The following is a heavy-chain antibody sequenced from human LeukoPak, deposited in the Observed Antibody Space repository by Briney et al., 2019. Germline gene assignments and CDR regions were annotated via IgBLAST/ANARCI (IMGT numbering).Heavy chain of an antibody. V-gene: IGHV4-39*07. CDR2: IYYSGST. CDR3: ARDEGEYYDSSGYYRDNWFDP. J-gene: IGHJ5*02. Sequence: PSETLSLTCTVSGGSISSSSYYWGWIRQPPGKGLEWIGSIYYSGSTYYNPSLKSRVTISVDTSKNQFSLKLSSVTAADTAVYYCARDEGEYYDSSGYYRDNWFDPWGQGTLVTVSS. D-gene: IGHD3-22*01. CDR1: GGSISSSSYY.